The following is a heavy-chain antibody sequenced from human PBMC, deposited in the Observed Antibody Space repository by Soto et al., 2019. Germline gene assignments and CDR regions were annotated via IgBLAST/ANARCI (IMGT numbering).Heavy chain of an antibody. J-gene: IGHJ4*02. V-gene: IGHV3-74*01. CDR1: GFTFSTSW. CDR3: ARVFWAPLPSF. D-gene: IGHD3-16*01. CDR2: INGDGTST. Sequence: EVQLVESGGGLVQPGGSLRLSCAASGFTFSTSWMHWVRQAPGKGLVWVSRINGDGTSTTYADSVKGRFTISRDNAKNTVYLQMNSLTAEDTAVYDGARVFWAPLPSFGGQGTLVTVSS.